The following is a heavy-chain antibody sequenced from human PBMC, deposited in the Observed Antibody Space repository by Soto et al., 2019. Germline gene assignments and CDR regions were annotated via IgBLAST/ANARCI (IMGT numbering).Heavy chain of an antibody. D-gene: IGHD2-15*01. J-gene: IGHJ6*02. CDR1: GFTVSSYH. Sequence: GGSLRLSCAASGFTVSSYHMSWVRQAPGKGLEWVSVLYSAGSADFADSVKGRFTISRDNSKNTLYLQMSSLRAEDTAVYYCARHPGGRGYYYGMDVWGQGTTVTVSS. V-gene: IGHV3-66*04. CDR3: ARHPGGRGYYYGMDV. CDR2: LYSAGSA.